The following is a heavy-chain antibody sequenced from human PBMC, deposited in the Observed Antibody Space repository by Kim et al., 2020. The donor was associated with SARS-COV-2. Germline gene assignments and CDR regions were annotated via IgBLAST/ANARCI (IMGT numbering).Heavy chain of an antibody. CDR3: AKEVITPLHSTPHNWFDP. CDR2: ISGSGGST. Sequence: GGSLRLSCAASGFTFSSYAMSWVRQAPGKGLEWVSAISGSGGSTYYADSVKGRFTISRDNSKNTLYLQMNSLRAEDTAVYYCAKEVITPLHSTPHNWFDPWGQGTLVTVSS. J-gene: IGHJ5*02. V-gene: IGHV3-23*01. D-gene: IGHD3-22*01. CDR1: GFTFSSYA.